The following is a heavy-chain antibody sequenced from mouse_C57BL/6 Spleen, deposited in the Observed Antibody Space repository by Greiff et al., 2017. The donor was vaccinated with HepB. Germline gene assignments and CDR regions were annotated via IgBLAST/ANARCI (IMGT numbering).Heavy chain of an antibody. CDR3: ARRLYVVYRFAY. J-gene: IGHJ3*01. V-gene: IGHV1-18*01. Sequence: EVQLQQSGPELVKPGASVKIPCKASGYTFTDYNMDWVKQSHGKSLEWIGDINPNNGGTIYNQKFKGKATLTVDKSSSTAYMERRSLTSEDTAVYYCARRLYVVYRFAYWGQGTLVTVSA. D-gene: IGHD3-3*01. CDR1: GYTFTDYN. CDR2: INPNNGGT.